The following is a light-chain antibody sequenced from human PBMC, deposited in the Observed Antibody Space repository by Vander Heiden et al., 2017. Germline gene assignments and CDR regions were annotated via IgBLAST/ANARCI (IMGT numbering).Light chain of an antibody. Sequence: DIQLTQSPSTLSAFVGDSVTITCRASQSISSWLAWYQQKPGKAPKALISKASNLESGVPSRFSGSGSGTEFTLTISSLQPDDSATYYCQQYEGYHTFGQGTKLEIK. J-gene: IGKJ2*01. CDR2: KAS. V-gene: IGKV1-5*03. CDR1: QSISSW. CDR3: QQYEGYHT.